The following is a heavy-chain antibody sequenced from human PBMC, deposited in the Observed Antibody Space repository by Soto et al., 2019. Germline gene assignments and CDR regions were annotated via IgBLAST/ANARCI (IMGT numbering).Heavy chain of an antibody. J-gene: IGHJ6*02. Sequence: EVQLLESGGGLVQPGGSLRLSCAASGFTFSSYAMSWVRQAPGKGLEWVSAISDSGAITYYADSVRGRFTISRDNSKNTLYLQMNSLRAEDTALYYCAKDFPPYGNSPYYSYYGIDVWGQGTTVTVSS. CDR3: AKDFPPYGNSPYYSYYGIDV. V-gene: IGHV3-23*01. CDR1: GFTFSSYA. CDR2: ISDSGAIT. D-gene: IGHD4-17*01.